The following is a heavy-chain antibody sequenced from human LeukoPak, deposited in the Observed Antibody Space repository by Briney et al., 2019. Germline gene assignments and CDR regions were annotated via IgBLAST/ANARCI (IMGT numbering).Heavy chain of an antibody. Sequence: GGSLRLSCAASGFTFSNYGMSWVRQAPGKGLDWVSSLSGSGGSTYYADSVKGRFTISRDNPKNTLYLEMNSLRAEDTALYYCAKSYGDYVSGAMDVWGQGTTVTASS. D-gene: IGHD4-17*01. CDR2: LSGSGGST. CDR1: GFTFSNYG. CDR3: AKSYGDYVSGAMDV. J-gene: IGHJ6*02. V-gene: IGHV3-23*01.